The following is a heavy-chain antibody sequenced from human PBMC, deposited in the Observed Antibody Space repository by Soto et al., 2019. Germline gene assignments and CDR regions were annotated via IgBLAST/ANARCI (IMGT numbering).Heavy chain of an antibody. D-gene: IGHD2-2*01. Sequence: ASVKVSCKASGYTFTSYGISWVRQAPGQGLEWMGWISAYNGNTNYAQKLQGRVTMTTDTSTSTAYMELRSLRSDDTAVYYCARAPLVPAASYYFDYWGQGTLVTVSS. CDR2: ISAYNGNT. CDR3: ARAPLVPAASYYFDY. CDR1: GYTFTSYG. J-gene: IGHJ4*02. V-gene: IGHV1-18*01.